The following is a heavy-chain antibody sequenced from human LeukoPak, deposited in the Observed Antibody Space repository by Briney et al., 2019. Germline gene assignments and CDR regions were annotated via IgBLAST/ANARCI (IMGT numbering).Heavy chain of an antibody. J-gene: IGHJ4*02. Sequence: KTSETLSLTCTVSGGSISSSSYYWGWIRQPPGKGLEWIGSIYYSGSTYYNPSLKSRVTISVDTSKNQFSLKLSSVTAADTAVYYCATHIAVAGIYFDYWGQGTLVTVSS. V-gene: IGHV4-39*01. CDR1: GGSISSSSYY. CDR2: IYYSGST. D-gene: IGHD6-19*01. CDR3: ATHIAVAGIYFDY.